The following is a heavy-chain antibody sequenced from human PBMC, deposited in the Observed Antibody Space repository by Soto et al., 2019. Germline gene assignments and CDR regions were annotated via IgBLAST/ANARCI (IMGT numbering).Heavy chain of an antibody. Sequence: QVQLVDSGGGVVQPGRSLRLSCAASGFTFSSYAMHWVRQAPGKGLEWVTVISYDGSNKYYADSVKGRFTISRDNSKNTLYLQMNSLRAEDTAVYYCARGGEGYSSGWDTAYWGQGTLVTVSS. V-gene: IGHV3-30-3*01. CDR3: ARGGEGYSSGWDTAY. CDR1: GFTFSSYA. D-gene: IGHD6-19*01. CDR2: ISYDGSNK. J-gene: IGHJ4*02.